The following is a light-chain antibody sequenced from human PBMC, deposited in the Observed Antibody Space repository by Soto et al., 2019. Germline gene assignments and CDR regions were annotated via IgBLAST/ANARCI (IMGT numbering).Light chain of an antibody. J-gene: IGKJ1*01. CDR3: QQFNSYSWT. CDR2: GAS. CDR1: LGIINH. Sequence: DIQRTQSPSTLSASVGDRVTITCRASLGIINHLAWYQQKPGKVPNLLIYGASTLKSGVPSRFSGSGSGTEFTLTISRLQADDFATYDCQQFNSYSWTFGQGTKVDIK. V-gene: IGKV1-27*01.